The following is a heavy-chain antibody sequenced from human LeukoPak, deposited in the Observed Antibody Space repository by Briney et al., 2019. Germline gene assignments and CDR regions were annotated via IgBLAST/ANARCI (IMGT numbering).Heavy chain of an antibody. CDR1: GFTFSSYS. CDR2: ISTSSGTI. D-gene: IGHD3-10*01. Sequence: GGSLRLSCAASGFTFSSYSMNWVRQAPGKGLEWVSHISTSSGTIYYADSVKGRFTISRDNAKNSLYLQMNSLRDEDTAVYYCARVLRGAFDIWGQGTMGTVSS. V-gene: IGHV3-48*02. J-gene: IGHJ3*02. CDR3: ARVLRGAFDI.